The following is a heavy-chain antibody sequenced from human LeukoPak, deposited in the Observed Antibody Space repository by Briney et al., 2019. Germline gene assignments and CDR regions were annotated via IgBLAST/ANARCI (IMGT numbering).Heavy chain of an antibody. D-gene: IGHD1-26*01. Sequence: SETLSLTCTVSGGSISNSYWSWIRQPPGKGLEWIGYIYYSGSTNYNPSLKSRVTISVDTSKNQFSLKLSSVTAADTAVYYCARERSGSYPPYYFDYWGQGALVTVSS. V-gene: IGHV4-59*01. J-gene: IGHJ4*02. CDR1: GGSISNSY. CDR2: IYYSGST. CDR3: ARERSGSYPPYYFDY.